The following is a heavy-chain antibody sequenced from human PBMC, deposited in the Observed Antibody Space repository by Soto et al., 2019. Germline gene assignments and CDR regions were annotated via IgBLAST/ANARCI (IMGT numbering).Heavy chain of an antibody. CDR1: GFTFSSYS. V-gene: IGHV3-48*02. D-gene: IGHD3-9*01. Sequence: EVQLVESGGGLVQPGGSLSLYCAASGFTFSSYSMNWVRQAPGKGLEWVSYISGSSNTISYADSVKGRFTISRDNAKNSLYLQMNSLRDEDTAVYYCARVRSPYFDILTAAGVWGQGTTVTVSS. CDR3: ARVRSPYFDILTAAGV. CDR2: ISGSSNTI. J-gene: IGHJ6*02.